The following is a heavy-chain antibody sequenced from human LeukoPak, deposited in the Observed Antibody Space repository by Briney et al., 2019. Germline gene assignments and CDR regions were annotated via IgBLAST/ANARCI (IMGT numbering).Heavy chain of an antibody. CDR1: GYTFTSYY. D-gene: IGHD6-25*01. Sequence: ASVKVSCKASGYTFTSYYMHWVRQAPGQGLEWMGIINPSGGSTSYAQKFQGRVTMTRDTSTSTVYMEPSSLRSEDTAVYYCAREAANDAFDIWGQGTMVTVSS. J-gene: IGHJ3*02. CDR2: INPSGGST. CDR3: AREAANDAFDI. V-gene: IGHV1-46*03.